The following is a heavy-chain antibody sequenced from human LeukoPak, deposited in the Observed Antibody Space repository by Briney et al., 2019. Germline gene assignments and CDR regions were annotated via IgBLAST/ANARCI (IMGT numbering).Heavy chain of an antibody. Sequence: PGGSLRPSCAASGFTVSTYEMNWVRQAPGKGLEWVSYINSRDNIIYYADSVKGRFTISRDNAKNSLSLQMNSLRAEDTAVYYFARGGYCTSTICYSLNAFDIWGQGTMVTVSS. J-gene: IGHJ3*02. D-gene: IGHD2-2*01. CDR1: GFTVSTYE. CDR2: INSRDNII. CDR3: ARGGYCTSTICYSLNAFDI. V-gene: IGHV3-48*03.